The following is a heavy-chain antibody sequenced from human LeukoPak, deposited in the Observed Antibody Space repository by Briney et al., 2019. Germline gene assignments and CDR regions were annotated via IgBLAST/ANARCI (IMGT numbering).Heavy chain of an antibody. V-gene: IGHV4-34*01. Sequence: PSETLSLTCAVYGGSFSGYYWSWIRQPPGKGLGWIGEINHSGSTNYNPSLKSRVTISVDTSKNQFSLKLSSVTAADTAVYYCARAGDDFWSGYYHFDYWGQGTLVTVSS. CDR1: GGSFSGYY. CDR2: INHSGST. CDR3: ARAGDDFWSGYYHFDY. J-gene: IGHJ4*02. D-gene: IGHD3-3*01.